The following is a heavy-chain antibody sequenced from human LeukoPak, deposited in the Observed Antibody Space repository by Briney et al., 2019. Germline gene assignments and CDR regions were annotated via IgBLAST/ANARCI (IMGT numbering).Heavy chain of an antibody. J-gene: IGHJ1*01. D-gene: IGHD6-19*01. Sequence: SVKVSCKASGGTFSSYAISWVRQAPGQGLEWMGGIIPIFGTANYAQKFQGRVTITTDESTSTAYMELRSLTSEDTAVYYCARDQKGWFEHWGQGTLVTVSS. CDR2: IIPIFGTA. V-gene: IGHV1-69*05. CDR1: GGTFSSYA. CDR3: ARDQKGWFEH.